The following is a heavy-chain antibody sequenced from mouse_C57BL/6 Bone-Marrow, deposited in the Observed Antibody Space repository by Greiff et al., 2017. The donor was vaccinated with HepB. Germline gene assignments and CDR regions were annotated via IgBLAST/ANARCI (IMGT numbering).Heavy chain of an antibody. D-gene: IGHD2-5*01. J-gene: IGHJ3*01. CDR1: GFTFSDFY. Sequence: EVQVVESGGGLVQSGRSLRLSCATSGFTFSDFYMEWVRQAPGKGLEWIAASRNKANDYTTEYSASVKGRFIVSRDTSQSILYLQMNALRAEDTAIYYCARDGVAYYSNYDWFAYWGQGTLVTVSA. CDR2: SRNKANDYTT. V-gene: IGHV7-1*01. CDR3: ARDGVAYYSNYDWFAY.